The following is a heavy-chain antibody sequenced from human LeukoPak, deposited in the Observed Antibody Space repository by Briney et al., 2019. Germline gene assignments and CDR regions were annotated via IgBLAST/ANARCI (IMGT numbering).Heavy chain of an antibody. CDR1: GYTFTSYA. D-gene: IGHD6-13*01. CDR3: ASWEGVTAPGTPLGY. V-gene: IGHV1-18*01. J-gene: IGHJ4*02. Sequence: GASVKASCKASGYTFTSYAMHWVRQAPGQGLEWMGWISAYNANTNYAQKFQDRVAMTTDTSTSTAYMELRSLRSDDTAVYYCASWEGVTAPGTPLGYWGQGTLVTVSS. CDR2: ISAYNANT.